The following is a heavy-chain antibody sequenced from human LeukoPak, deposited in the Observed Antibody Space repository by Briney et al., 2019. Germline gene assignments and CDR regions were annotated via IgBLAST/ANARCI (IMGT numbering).Heavy chain of an antibody. D-gene: IGHD1-26*01. CDR2: ISYDGSNK. Sequence: GGSLRLSCAASGFTFSSYGMHWVRQAPGKGLEWVAVISYDGSNKYYADSVKGRFTISRDNSKNTLYLQMNSLRAEDTAVYYCAKYRFEWEPTWDYYYGMDVWGQGTTVTASS. J-gene: IGHJ6*02. CDR1: GFTFSSYG. CDR3: AKYRFEWEPTWDYYYGMDV. V-gene: IGHV3-30*18.